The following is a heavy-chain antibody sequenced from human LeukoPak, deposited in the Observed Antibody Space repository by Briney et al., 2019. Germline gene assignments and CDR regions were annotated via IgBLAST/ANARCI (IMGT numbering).Heavy chain of an antibody. CDR2: IHYSGST. CDR1: GGSISSYY. Sequence: SETLSLTCTVSGGSISSYYWSWIRQPPGKGLEWIGYIHYSGSTNYSPSLKSRVTISVDTSKNQFSLKLSSVTAADTAVYYCARFRRSSGWTYNFDYWGQGTLVTVSS. CDR3: ARFRRSSGWTYNFDY. V-gene: IGHV4-59*01. J-gene: IGHJ4*02. D-gene: IGHD3-22*01.